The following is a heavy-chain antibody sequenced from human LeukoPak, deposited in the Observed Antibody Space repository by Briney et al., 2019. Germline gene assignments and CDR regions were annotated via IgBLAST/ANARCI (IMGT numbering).Heavy chain of an antibody. CDR2: ISYDGSNK. CDR3: ARDGTFAGGFDY. V-gene: IGHV3-30*03. Sequence: PGGSLRLSCAASGFTFSSYGMHWVRQAPGKGLEWVAVISYDGSNKYYADSVKGRFTISRDNAKNSLYLQMNSLRAEDTAVYYCARDGTFAGGFDYWGQGTLVTVSS. CDR1: GFTFSSYG. D-gene: IGHD1-7*01. J-gene: IGHJ4*02.